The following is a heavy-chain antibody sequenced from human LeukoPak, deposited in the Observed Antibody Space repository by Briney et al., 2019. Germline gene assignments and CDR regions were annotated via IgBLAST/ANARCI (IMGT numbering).Heavy chain of an antibody. CDR1: GYTFTGYY. D-gene: IGHD5-24*01. V-gene: IGHV1-2*02. J-gene: IGHJ6*02. Sequence: ASVKVSCKGSGYTFTGYYLHWVRQAPGPGLEWMGWIKCNSGDTNYAQKFQGRVTMTRDTSISTAYMELSSLRSDDTALYFCARGWKWLHPYPMNVWGQGTTVSVSS. CDR3: ARGWKWLHPYPMNV. CDR2: IKCNSGDT.